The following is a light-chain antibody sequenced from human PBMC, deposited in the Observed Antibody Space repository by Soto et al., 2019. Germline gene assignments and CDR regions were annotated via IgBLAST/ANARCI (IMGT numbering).Light chain of an antibody. CDR3: ATWDSSLSAWL. V-gene: IGLV1-51*01. CDR1: SSNIGNNY. CDR2: DNN. J-gene: IGLJ3*02. Sequence: QSVLTQPPSVSAAPGQKVTISCSGGSSNIGNNYVSWYQQVAGTAPKLLIFDNNTRPSGIPDRFSGSKSGTSATLGIAGLQTGDAADYYCATWDSSLSAWLFGGGTKLTVL.